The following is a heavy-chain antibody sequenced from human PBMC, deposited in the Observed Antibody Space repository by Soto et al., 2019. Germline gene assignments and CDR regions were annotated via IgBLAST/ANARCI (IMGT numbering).Heavy chain of an antibody. Sequence: QVQLQESGPGLVKPSQTLSLTCTVSGGSISSGDYYWSWIRQPPGKGLEWIGYIYYSGSTYYNPSLKSRVTISVDTSKNQFSLKLRSVTAADTAVYYCAIGITMVRGVIIQDFQRWGQGTLVTVSS. CDR1: GGSISSGDYY. J-gene: IGHJ1*01. CDR3: AIGITMVRGVIIQDFQR. CDR2: IYYSGST. V-gene: IGHV4-30-4*01. D-gene: IGHD3-10*01.